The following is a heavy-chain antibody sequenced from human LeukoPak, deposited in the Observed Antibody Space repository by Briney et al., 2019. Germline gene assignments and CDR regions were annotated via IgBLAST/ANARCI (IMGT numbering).Heavy chain of an antibody. J-gene: IGHJ4*02. CDR1: GLKFSDYY. CDR3: ATKKDDYFDY. V-gene: IGHV3-11*03. Sequence: GGSLRLSCAASGLKFSDYYLSWIRQAPGKGLEWISYISGNSVHTAYADSVKGRFAISRDNAKDSQYLQMNSPRAEDTAVYYCATKKDDYFDYWGQGTLVTVSS. CDR2: ISGNSVHT.